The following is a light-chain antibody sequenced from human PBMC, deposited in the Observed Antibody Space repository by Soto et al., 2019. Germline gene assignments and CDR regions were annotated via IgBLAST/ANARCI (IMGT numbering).Light chain of an antibody. Sequence: EIVLTQFPATLSLSPGEEATLSCRASQSFGTSLAWYQQRPAQAPRLLIYDTFKVAAGVPARFSGSGSGADFTLAISGLEPEDFAVYYCQQGDSFGGGTKVEIK. V-gene: IGKV3-11*01. J-gene: IGKJ4*01. CDR1: QSFGTS. CDR3: QQGDS. CDR2: DTF.